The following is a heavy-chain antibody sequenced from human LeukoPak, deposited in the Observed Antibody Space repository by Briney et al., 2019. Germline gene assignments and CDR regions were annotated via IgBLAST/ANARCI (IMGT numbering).Heavy chain of an antibody. J-gene: IGHJ3*01. CDR3: ARGSSSSWYSFDF. Sequence: SETLSLTCSVSGGSISSYYWSWIRQPAGKGLEWIGRIYFTGTTNYNPSLQSRVTMSVDTSEYQFSLELSSVTAADTAVYYCARGSSSSWYSFDFWGQGTVVTVSS. D-gene: IGHD6-13*01. V-gene: IGHV4-4*07. CDR1: GGSISSYY. CDR2: IYFTGTT.